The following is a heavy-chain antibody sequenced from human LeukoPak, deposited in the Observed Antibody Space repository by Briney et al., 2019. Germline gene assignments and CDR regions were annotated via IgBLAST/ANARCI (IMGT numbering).Heavy chain of an antibody. CDR3: STDRRWEFNFDY. Sequence: GGSLRLSCAASGFTFSNAWMSWVRQAPGKGLKWVGRIKSKTDGGTTDYAAPVKGRFTISRDDSKNTLYLQMNSLKTEDTAVYYCSTDRRWEFNFDYWGQGTLVTVSS. CDR1: GFTFSNAW. D-gene: IGHD1-26*01. CDR2: IKSKTDGGTT. V-gene: IGHV3-15*01. J-gene: IGHJ4*02.